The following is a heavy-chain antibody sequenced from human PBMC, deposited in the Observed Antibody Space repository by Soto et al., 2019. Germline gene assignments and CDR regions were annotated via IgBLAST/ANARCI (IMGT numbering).Heavy chain of an antibody. CDR3: ATKVNSGPVSQYFAY. CDR1: GLTFSSYS. Sequence: GGSLRLSCAASGLTFSSYSMSWVRQAPGKGLEWVSGFRSGGDDGTTYYADSVKGRFTISRDNSKNTLFLQMNSLRAEDTAIYYCATKVNSGPVSQYFAYWGQGTLVTVSS. J-gene: IGHJ4*02. D-gene: IGHD4-17*01. V-gene: IGHV3-23*01. CDR2: FRSGGDDGTT.